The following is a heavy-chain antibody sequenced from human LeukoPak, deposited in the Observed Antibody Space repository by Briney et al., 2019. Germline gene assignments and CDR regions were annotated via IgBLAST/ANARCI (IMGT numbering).Heavy chain of an antibody. CDR2: IYSGGST. CDR3: ARAQLSAYYYDSSGYYYFDY. CDR1: GFTVSSNY. Sequence: GGSLRLSCAASGFTVSSNYMSWVRQAPGKGLEWVSVIYSGGSTYYADSVKGRFTISRDNSKNTLYLQMNSLRAEDTAVYYCARAQLSAYYYDSSGYYYFDYRGQGTLVTVSS. D-gene: IGHD3-22*01. J-gene: IGHJ4*02. V-gene: IGHV3-66*02.